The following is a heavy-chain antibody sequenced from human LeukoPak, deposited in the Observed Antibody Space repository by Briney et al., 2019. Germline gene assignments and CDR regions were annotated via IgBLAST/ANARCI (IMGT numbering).Heavy chain of an antibody. CDR2: ISDTGSST. V-gene: IGHV3-23*01. CDR1: GITFGSFA. CDR3: AKAYCDWSPNNPYFFDY. J-gene: IGHJ4*02. Sequence: GGSLRLSCAASGITFGSFAMTWVRQAPGKGLEWVSAISDTGSSTYYADSVKGRFTISRDNSKNTLYLQMNSLRAEDTAVFYCAKAYCDWSPNNPYFFDYWGQGTLVTVSS. D-gene: IGHD3-9*01.